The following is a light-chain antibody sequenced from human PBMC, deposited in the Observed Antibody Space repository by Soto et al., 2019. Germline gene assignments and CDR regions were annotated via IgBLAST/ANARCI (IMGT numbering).Light chain of an antibody. V-gene: IGKV3-20*01. CDR2: GAS. Sequence: EIVLTQSPNTLSLSPGERATLSCRASHSVSSDYLVWYQQKPGQAPRLLMYGASSRATGIPDRLSGSGSGTDFTLTISRLEPEDFAVYSCQQYASSPQTFGQGTKVE. J-gene: IGKJ1*01. CDR3: QQYASSPQT. CDR1: HSVSSDY.